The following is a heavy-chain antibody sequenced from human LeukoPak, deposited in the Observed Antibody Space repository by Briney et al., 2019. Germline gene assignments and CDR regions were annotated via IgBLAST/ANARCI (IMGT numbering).Heavy chain of an antibody. CDR2: ISGSGGST. Sequence: GGSLRLSCAASGFTFSSYAMSWVRQAPGKGLDWVSAISGSGGSTYYADSVKGRFTISRDNSKNTLYLQMNSLRAEDTAVYYCAKEGLNYYDSSGYYDYWGQGTLVTVSS. V-gene: IGHV3-23*01. CDR3: AKEGLNYYDSSGYYDY. CDR1: GFTFSSYA. J-gene: IGHJ4*02. D-gene: IGHD3-22*01.